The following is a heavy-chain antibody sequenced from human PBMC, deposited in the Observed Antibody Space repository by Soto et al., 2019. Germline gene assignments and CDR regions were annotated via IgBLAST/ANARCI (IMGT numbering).Heavy chain of an antibody. V-gene: IGHV3-30*18. CDR1: GFTFSTYG. D-gene: IGHD1-26*01. Sequence: QVQLVESGGGVVQPGRSLRLSCAASGFTFSTYGMHWVRQAPGKGLEWVAVMSYDGSNKYYADSVRGRFTISRDNSKNTLKLQMNSLRVEDTAVYYCAKGGGSYYRQPRIDHWGQGTLLTVSS. J-gene: IGHJ4*02. CDR2: MSYDGSNK. CDR3: AKGGGSYYRQPRIDH.